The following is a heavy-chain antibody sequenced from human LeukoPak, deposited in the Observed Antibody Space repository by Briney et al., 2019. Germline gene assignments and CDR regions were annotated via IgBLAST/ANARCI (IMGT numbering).Heavy chain of an antibody. Sequence: QPGRSLRLSCAASGFTFSSYGMHWVRQAPGKGLEWVAVISYDGSNKYYADSVKGRFTISRDNSKNTLYLQMNSLRAEDTAVYYCAGGYSYGPHAFDIWGQGTMVTVSS. V-gene: IGHV3-30*03. D-gene: IGHD5-18*01. J-gene: IGHJ3*02. CDR2: ISYDGSNK. CDR1: GFTFSSYG. CDR3: AGGYSYGPHAFDI.